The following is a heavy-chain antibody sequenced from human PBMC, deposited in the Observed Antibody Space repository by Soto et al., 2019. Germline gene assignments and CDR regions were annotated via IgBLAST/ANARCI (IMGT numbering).Heavy chain of an antibody. CDR3: ASKHSSRAFDY. J-gene: IGHJ4*02. Sequence: EMQLVESGGGLVQLGGPLRLSCAASGFTLSSYWMHWVRQAPGKGLVWVSRINSDGSSTTYADSVKGRFTISRDNAKNTVYLQMNSLRAEDTAVYYCASKHSSRAFDYWGQGTLVTVSS. CDR1: GFTLSSYW. D-gene: IGHD6-13*01. V-gene: IGHV3-74*01. CDR2: INSDGSST.